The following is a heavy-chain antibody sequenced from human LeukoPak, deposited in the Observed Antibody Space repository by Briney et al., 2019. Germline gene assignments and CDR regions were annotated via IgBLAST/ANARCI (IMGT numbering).Heavy chain of an antibody. CDR1: GFTFSSYS. CDR2: ISSSSSTI. D-gene: IGHD1-7*01. CDR3: ATSPKLSDY. Sequence: GGSLRLSCAASGFTFSSYSMNWVRQAPGKGLEWDSYISSSSSTIYYADSVKGRFTISRDNAKNSLYLQMNSLRAEDTAVYYCATSPKLSDYWGQGTLVTVSS. V-gene: IGHV3-48*01. J-gene: IGHJ4*02.